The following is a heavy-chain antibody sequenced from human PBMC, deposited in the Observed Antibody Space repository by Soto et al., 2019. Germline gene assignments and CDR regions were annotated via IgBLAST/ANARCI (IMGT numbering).Heavy chain of an antibody. J-gene: IGHJ4*02. CDR3: AAGVLLWFGELSGED. CDR2: IVVGSGNT. V-gene: IGHV1-58*01. Sequence: MQLVQSGPEVKKPGTSVKVSCKASGFTFTSSAVQWVRQARGQRLEWIGWIVVGSGNTNYAQKFQERVTITRDMSTSTAYMELSSLRSEDTAVYYCAAGVLLWFGELSGEDWGQGTLVTVSS. CDR1: GFTFTSSA. D-gene: IGHD3-10*01.